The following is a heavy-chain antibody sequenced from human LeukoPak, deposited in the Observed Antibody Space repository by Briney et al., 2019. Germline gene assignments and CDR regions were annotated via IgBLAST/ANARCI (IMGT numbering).Heavy chain of an antibody. CDR3: ARGGYILTTNWFDP. Sequence: GGSLNLSCAAHGFTFSDYYRSWIRQPPGKGLEWVSYISSSGSTIYYADSVKGRFTISRDNAKNSLYLQMNSLRAEDTAVYYCARGGYILTTNWFDPWGQGTLVTVSS. V-gene: IGHV3-11*04. CDR1: GFTFSDYY. D-gene: IGHD3-9*01. CDR2: ISSSGSTI. J-gene: IGHJ5*02.